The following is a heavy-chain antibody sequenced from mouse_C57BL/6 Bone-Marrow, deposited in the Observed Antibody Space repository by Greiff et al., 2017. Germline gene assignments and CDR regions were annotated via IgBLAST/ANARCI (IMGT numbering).Heavy chain of an antibody. V-gene: IGHV1-69*01. Sequence: QVQLQQPGAELVMPGASVKLSCKASGYTFTSYWMHWVKQRPGQGLEWIGELDPSDSYTNYNQKFKGKSTLTVDKSSSTAYMQLSSLTSADSAVYYCARSLYYYGSSWYFDVGGTGTTVTVSS. CDR2: LDPSDSYT. D-gene: IGHD1-1*01. CDR1: GYTFTSYW. J-gene: IGHJ1*03. CDR3: ARSLYYYGSSWYFDV.